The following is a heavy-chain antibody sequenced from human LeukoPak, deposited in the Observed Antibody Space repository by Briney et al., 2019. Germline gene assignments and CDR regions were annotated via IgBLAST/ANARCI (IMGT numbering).Heavy chain of an antibody. CDR3: ARDDLGDSSGYYYVSFASSY. V-gene: IGHV3-21*01. CDR1: GFTFSSYS. Sequence: GGSLRLSCAASGFTFSSYSMNWVRQAPGKGLEWVSSISSSSSSYIYYADSVKGRFTISRDNAKNSLYLQMNSLRAEDTAVYYCARDDLGDSSGYYYVSFASSYWGQGTLVTVSS. D-gene: IGHD3-22*01. CDR2: ISSSSSSYI. J-gene: IGHJ4*02.